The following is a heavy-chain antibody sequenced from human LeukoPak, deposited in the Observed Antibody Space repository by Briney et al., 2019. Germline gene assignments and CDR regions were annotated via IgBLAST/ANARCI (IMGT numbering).Heavy chain of an antibody. J-gene: IGHJ6*03. CDR1: GGTFSSYA. V-gene: IGHV1-69*13. Sequence: ASVKVSCKASGGTFSSYAISWVRQAPGQGLEWMGGIIPIFGTANYAQKFQGRVTITADESTSTAYMELSSLRSEDTAVYYCARETCSGGSCYPPAPKYYYYMDVWGKGTTVTVSS. CDR2: IIPIFGTA. D-gene: IGHD2-15*01. CDR3: ARETCSGGSCYPPAPKYYYYMDV.